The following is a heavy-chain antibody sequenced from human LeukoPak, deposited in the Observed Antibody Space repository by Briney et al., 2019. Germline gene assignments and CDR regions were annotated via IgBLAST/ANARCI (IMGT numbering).Heavy chain of an antibody. D-gene: IGHD3-3*01. V-gene: IGHV3-66*02. CDR3: ARAVGFHDPFDI. Sequence: GGSLSLSCAASGFSVSVNYMTWVRQAPGKGLEWVSVIYSGGNTYYSDPVKGRFTISRDNSKNTLFLQMNSLKSEDTAMYYCARAVGFHDPFDIWGQGTVVAVSS. CDR1: GFSVSVNY. J-gene: IGHJ3*02. CDR2: IYSGGNT.